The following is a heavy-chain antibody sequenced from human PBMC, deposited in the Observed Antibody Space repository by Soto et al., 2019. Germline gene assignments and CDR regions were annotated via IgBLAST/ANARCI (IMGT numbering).Heavy chain of an antibody. CDR3: ARLPNKSPQN. J-gene: IGHJ1*01. V-gene: IGHV3-74*01. CDR2: ISSDASST. CDR1: GFTFSSYW. Sequence: EVQLVESGGGLVQPGGSLRLSCAASGFTFSSYWMHWVGQAPGKGLVWVSSISSDASSTSYADPVKGRFTISRDNAKNTVILQMNSVRAEDTAVYYCARLPNKSPQNWGQGTLVIVSP.